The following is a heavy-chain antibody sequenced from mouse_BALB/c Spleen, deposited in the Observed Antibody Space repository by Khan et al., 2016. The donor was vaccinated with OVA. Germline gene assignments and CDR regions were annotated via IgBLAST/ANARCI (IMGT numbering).Heavy chain of an antibody. Sequence: QVRLQQSGAELMKPGASVKISCKATGYTFSSYWLEWVKQRPGHGLKWIGEILPGSGSSNYNEKFKGKATFTADISSKTTYMQLSSLTSEDSAVYYWARVNYGSRDYFDYWGQGTTLTVSS. J-gene: IGHJ2*01. V-gene: IGHV1-9*01. D-gene: IGHD1-1*01. CDR3: ARVNYGSRDYFDY. CDR2: ILPGSGSS. CDR1: GYTFSSYW.